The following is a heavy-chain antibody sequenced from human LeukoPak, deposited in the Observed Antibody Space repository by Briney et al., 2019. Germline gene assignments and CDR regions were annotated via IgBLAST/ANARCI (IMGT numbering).Heavy chain of an antibody. CDR3: ARASFWESPINWFDP. V-gene: IGHV1-2*07. D-gene: IGHD3-16*01. Sequence: ASVKVSCKASGYTFTGYYMHWVRQAPGQGLEWMGWINPKNGGANYAPSFQGRVTMTRDRSISTVYMELTRLTSDDTAVFYCARASFWESPINWFDPWGQGTLVTVSS. J-gene: IGHJ5*02. CDR2: INPKNGGA. CDR1: GYTFTGYY.